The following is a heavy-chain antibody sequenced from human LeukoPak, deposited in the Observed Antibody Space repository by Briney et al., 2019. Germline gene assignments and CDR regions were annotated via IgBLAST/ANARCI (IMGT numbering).Heavy chain of an antibody. Sequence: ASVKVSCKTSGYTFIRYDINWVRQATGQGLEWMGWMNPNTGNSFFAQKFRGRVTMTRDTSISTAYMELTSLTSEDTAVYYCARGQVGYCGTSSCYFDPWGQGTLVTVSS. CDR3: ARGQVGYCGTSSCYFDP. J-gene: IGHJ5*02. V-gene: IGHV1-8*01. CDR1: GYTFIRYD. CDR2: MNPNTGNS. D-gene: IGHD2-15*01.